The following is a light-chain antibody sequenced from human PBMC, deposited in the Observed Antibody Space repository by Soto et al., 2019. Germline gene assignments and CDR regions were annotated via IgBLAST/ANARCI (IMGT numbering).Light chain of an antibody. CDR1: QSISSW. V-gene: IGKV1-5*01. Sequence: DIQMTQSPSTLSASVGDRVTITCRDSQSISSWLAWYQQKPGKAPKLLIYDASNWESGVPSRFSGSGYGTEFNLTISSLQPDDFATYYCQQYNSYSRTFGQGTKVDIK. CDR3: QQYNSYSRT. J-gene: IGKJ1*01. CDR2: DAS.